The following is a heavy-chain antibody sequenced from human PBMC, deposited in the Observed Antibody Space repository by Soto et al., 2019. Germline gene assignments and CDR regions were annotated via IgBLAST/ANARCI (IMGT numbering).Heavy chain of an antibody. V-gene: IGHV3-11*01. CDR3: ARGPRPWLAKRSNKGLEKRVEYFQH. CDR2: ISSSGSTI. CDR1: GFTFSDYY. D-gene: IGHD6-19*01. J-gene: IGHJ1*01. Sequence: QVQLVESGGGLVKPGGSLRLSCAASGFTFSDYYMSWIRQAPGKGLEWVSYISSSGSTIYYADSVKGRCTISRDNAKNSLYLQMNSLRAEDTAVYYCARGPRPWLAKRSNKGLEKRVEYFQHWGQGTLVTVSS.